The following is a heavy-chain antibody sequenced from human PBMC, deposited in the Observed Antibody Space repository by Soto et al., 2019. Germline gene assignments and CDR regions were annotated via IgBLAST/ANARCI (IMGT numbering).Heavy chain of an antibody. CDR3: ARDKYTVPTGLTDY. J-gene: IGHJ4*02. D-gene: IGHD4-17*01. Sequence: EVQLVESGGGLVQPGGSLRLSCAASGFTFSSYWMHWVRQAPGKGLVWVSRINNDGSSTSYADSVKGRFTISRDNAKNTLYLQMNSLRAEDTAVYYCARDKYTVPTGLTDYWGQGTRVTVSS. CDR2: INNDGSST. CDR1: GFTFSSYW. V-gene: IGHV3-74*01.